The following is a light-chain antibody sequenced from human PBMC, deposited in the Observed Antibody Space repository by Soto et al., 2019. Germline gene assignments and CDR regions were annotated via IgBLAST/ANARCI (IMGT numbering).Light chain of an antibody. CDR2: EVS. CDR1: SSDVGRYNY. Sequence: QSVLTQPASVSGSPGQSITISCTGTSSDVGRYNYVSWYKQHPGKAPKLMIYEVSNRPSGVSNRFSGSKSVNTASLTISGLQAEDEADYYCSSYTSSSTPVVFGGGTKVTVL. J-gene: IGLJ2*01. CDR3: SSYTSSSTPVV. V-gene: IGLV2-14*01.